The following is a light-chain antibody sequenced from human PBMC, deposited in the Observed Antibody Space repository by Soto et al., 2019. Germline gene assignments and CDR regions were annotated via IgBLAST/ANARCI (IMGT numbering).Light chain of an antibody. Sequence: SYELTQTPSVSVSPGQTARITCSGDELSKQYVYWYQQKPGQAPVLVIYEDTERASGIPERFSASSSGTTVTLTISGVRAEDEADYYCQSSDDTGNYYLFGTGTKVTVL. V-gene: IGLV3-25*02. CDR2: EDT. CDR3: QSSDDTGNYYL. CDR1: ELSKQY. J-gene: IGLJ1*01.